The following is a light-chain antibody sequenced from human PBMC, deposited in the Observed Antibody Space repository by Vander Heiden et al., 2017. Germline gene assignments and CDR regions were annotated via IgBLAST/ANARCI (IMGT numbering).Light chain of an antibody. CDR3: QQSYSTPPYT. J-gene: IGKJ2*01. CDR2: AAS. Sequence: DIQMTQSPSSLSASVGDRVTITCRASQSISSYLNWYQQKPGKAPKLLIYAASSLQSVVPSMFSGSGSGTDFTLTISSLQPEDFATYYCQQSYSTPPYTFGQGTKLEIK. CDR1: QSISSY. V-gene: IGKV1-39*01.